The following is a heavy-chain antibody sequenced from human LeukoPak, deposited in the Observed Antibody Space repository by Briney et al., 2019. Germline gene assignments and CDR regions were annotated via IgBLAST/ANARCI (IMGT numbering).Heavy chain of an antibody. CDR2: IYANAGST. D-gene: IGHD2/OR15-2a*01. CDR1: GFTFSSHA. J-gene: IGHJ4*02. Sequence: PGGSLRLSCAASGFTFSSHAMNWVRQAPGKGLEWVSGIYANAGSTFYADSVKGRFTISKDNAKNTVYLQMNSLRAEDTAVYYCVSFYETYWGRGTLVTVSS. V-gene: IGHV3-23*01. CDR3: VSFYETY.